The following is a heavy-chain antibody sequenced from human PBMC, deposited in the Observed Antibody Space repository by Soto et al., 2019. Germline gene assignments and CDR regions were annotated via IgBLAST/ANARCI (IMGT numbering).Heavy chain of an antibody. CDR1: GYTFTGYY. J-gene: IGHJ4*02. V-gene: IGHV1-2*04. CDR3: ARGGVLLWFGELGDFDY. CDR2: INPNSGGT. Sequence: QVQLVQSGAEVKKPGASVKVSCKASGYTFTGYYMHRVRQAPGQGLEWMGWINPNSGGTNYAQKFQGWVTMTRDTSISTAYMELSRLRSDDTAVYYCARGGVLLWFGELGDFDYWGQGTLVTVSS. D-gene: IGHD3-10*01.